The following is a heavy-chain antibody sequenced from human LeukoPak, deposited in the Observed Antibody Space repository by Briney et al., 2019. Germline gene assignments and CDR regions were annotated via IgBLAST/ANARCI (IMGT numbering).Heavy chain of an antibody. Sequence: GRSLRLSCAASGFTFSSYGMHWVRQAPGKGLEWVAVIWYDGSNKYYADSVKGRFTISRDNSKNTLYLQMNSLRAEDTAVYYCAGEGSTYYYDSSGYPKGDYFDYWGQGTLVTVSS. D-gene: IGHD3-22*01. CDR3: AGEGSTYYYDSSGYPKGDYFDY. J-gene: IGHJ4*02. V-gene: IGHV3-33*01. CDR2: IWYDGSNK. CDR1: GFTFSSYG.